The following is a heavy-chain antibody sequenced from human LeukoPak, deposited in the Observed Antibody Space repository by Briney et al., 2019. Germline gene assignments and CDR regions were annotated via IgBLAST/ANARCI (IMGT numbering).Heavy chain of an antibody. D-gene: IGHD2-21*01. V-gene: IGHV3-23*01. CDR1: GFTFSSYA. Sequence: GGSLRLSCAASGFTFSSYALSWVRQAPGKGLEWVSAISGTGGSTYYADSVKGRFTISRDDSKNTVYLQMNSLKTEDTAVYYCTTSFEDCGGDCFNYWGQGTLVTVSS. CDR3: TTSFEDCGGDCFNY. J-gene: IGHJ4*02. CDR2: ISGTGGST.